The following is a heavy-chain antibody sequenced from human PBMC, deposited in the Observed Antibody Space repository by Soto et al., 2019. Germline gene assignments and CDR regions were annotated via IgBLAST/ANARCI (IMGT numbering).Heavy chain of an antibody. J-gene: IGHJ4*02. D-gene: IGHD3-9*01. CDR1: GYTFTTFG. V-gene: IGHV1-18*01. Sequence: ASVKVSCKASGYTFTTFGISWVRQAPGQGLEWVGWISANNGNTKYSQKFQGRVSLTTETSASTAYMELRSLRSDDTAVYYCARSAPFDIYAITPLEFWGQGTLVTVS. CDR3: ARSAPFDIYAITPLEF. CDR2: ISANNGNT.